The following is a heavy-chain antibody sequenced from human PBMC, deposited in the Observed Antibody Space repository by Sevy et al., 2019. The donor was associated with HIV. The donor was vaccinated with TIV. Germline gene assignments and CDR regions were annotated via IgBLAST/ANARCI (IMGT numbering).Heavy chain of an antibody. V-gene: IGHV3-48*03. CDR3: ARMGIVTVPPAIMGAFDI. Sequence: GGSLRLSCGASGFTFSSYEMNWVRQAPGKGLEWVSYISSFGTTIYYADSVKGRFTISRDNAKNSLYLQMNSLRAEDTAVYYCARMGIVTVPPAIMGAFDIWGQRTMVTVSS. D-gene: IGHD2-2*03. CDR2: ISSFGTTI. CDR1: GFTFSSYE. J-gene: IGHJ3*02.